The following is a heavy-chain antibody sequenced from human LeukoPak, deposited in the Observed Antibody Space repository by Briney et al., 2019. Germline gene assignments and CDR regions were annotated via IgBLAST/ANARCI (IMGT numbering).Heavy chain of an antibody. Sequence: ASVKVSCKASGYTFTGYYMHWVRQAPGQGLEWMGWINPKSGDTTYAQKFQGRVTMTRDTSISTAYMELSSLRSDDTAVYYCARGHYYYYMDVWGKGTTVTVSS. CDR1: GYTFTGYY. J-gene: IGHJ6*03. CDR2: INPKSGDT. CDR3: ARGHYYYYMDV. V-gene: IGHV1-2*02.